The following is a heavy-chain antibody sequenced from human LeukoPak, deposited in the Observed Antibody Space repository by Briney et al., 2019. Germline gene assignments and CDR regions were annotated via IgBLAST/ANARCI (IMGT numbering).Heavy chain of an antibody. CDR2: INPNSGGT. J-gene: IGHJ3*02. V-gene: IGHV1-2*02. Sequence: ASVKVSCKASGYTFTGYYMHWVRQAPGQGLEWMGWINPNSGGTNYAQKFQGRVTVTRDTSISTAYMELSRLRSDDTAVYYCAKPTCTNGVCYSFDAFDIWGQGTMVTVSS. CDR3: AKPTCTNGVCYSFDAFDI. CDR1: GYTFTGYY. D-gene: IGHD2-8*01.